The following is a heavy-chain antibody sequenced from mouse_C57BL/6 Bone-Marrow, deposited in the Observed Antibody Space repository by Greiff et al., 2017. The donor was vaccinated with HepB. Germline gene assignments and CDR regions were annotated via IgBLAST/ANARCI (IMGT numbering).Heavy chain of an antibody. CDR1: GYTFTSYW. CDR2: IYPGSGST. D-gene: IGHD1-1*01. Sequence: VQLQQPGAELVKPGASVKMSCKASGYTFTSYWITWVKQRPGQGLEWIGDIYPGSGSTNYNEKFKSKATLTVDTSSSTAYMQLSSLTSEDSAVYYCAKDYYGSSNWYFDVWGTGTTVTVSS. CDR3: AKDYYGSSNWYFDV. J-gene: IGHJ1*03. V-gene: IGHV1-55*01.